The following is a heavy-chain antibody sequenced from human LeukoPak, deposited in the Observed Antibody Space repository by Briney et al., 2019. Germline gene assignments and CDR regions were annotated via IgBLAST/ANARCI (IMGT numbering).Heavy chain of an antibody. J-gene: IGHJ4*02. Sequence: PGGSLSLSCAASGFTFSSYSMIWVRQAPGKGLEWVSSISSSSSYIYYADSVKGRFTISRDNAKNSLYLQMNSLRAEDTAVYYCARDQCSAGSSFVCSFYFDYWGQGTLVTASS. CDR3: ARDQCSAGSSFVCSFYFDY. D-gene: IGHD6-6*01. CDR2: ISSSSSYI. V-gene: IGHV3-21*01. CDR1: GFTFSSYS.